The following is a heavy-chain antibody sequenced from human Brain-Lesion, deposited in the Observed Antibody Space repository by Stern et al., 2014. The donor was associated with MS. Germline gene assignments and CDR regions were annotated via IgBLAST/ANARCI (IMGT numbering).Heavy chain of an antibody. D-gene: IGHD2-15*01. J-gene: IGHJ5*02. CDR3: AGEEDIRYCSGGSCTGNWFDP. V-gene: IGHV4-39*01. CDR1: GGSVSSTSYA. CDR2: IYYSGNT. Sequence: VQLVESGPGLVKPSETLSLTCTVAGGSVSSTSYAWAWIRQPPGKGLEWIGTIYYSGNTYYSPSLKHRLTLSLDTSKNQFSLHLRSVTAADTAVYYCAGEEDIRYCSGGSCTGNWFDPWGQGTLVTVSS.